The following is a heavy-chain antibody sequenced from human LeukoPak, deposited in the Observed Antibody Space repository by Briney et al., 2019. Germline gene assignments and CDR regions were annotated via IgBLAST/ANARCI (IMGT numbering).Heavy chain of an antibody. CDR2: ISGSGGTT. J-gene: IGHJ3*02. Sequence: GGSLRLXCAASGFTFSSYAMSWVRQAPGKGLEWVSGISGSGGTTYYADSVKGRFTISKDKSKNTLYLQMNSLRGEDTAVYYCAKDPDYQLLSRAAFDIWGQGTMVTVSS. CDR3: AKDPDYQLLSRAAFDI. V-gene: IGHV3-23*01. CDR1: GFTFSSYA. D-gene: IGHD2-2*01.